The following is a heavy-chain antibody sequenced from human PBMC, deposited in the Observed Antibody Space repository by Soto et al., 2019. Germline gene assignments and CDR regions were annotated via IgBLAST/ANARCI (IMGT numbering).Heavy chain of an antibody. CDR1: GGSISSYY. D-gene: IGHD3-22*01. V-gene: IGHV4-59*01. J-gene: IGHJ4*02. CDR3: ARGEDYYDSSGYYY. Sequence: PSETLSLTCTVSGGSISSYYWSWIRQPPGKGLEWNGSNYYSGRTNYNTTIKSRVTISVDTSKNQFSLKLSSVTAADTAVYYCARGEDYYDSSGYYYWGQGTLVT. CDR2: NYYSGRT.